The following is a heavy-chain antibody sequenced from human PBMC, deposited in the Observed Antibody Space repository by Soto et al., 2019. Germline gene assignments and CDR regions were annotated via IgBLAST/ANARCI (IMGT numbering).Heavy chain of an antibody. CDR3: VRGFRQNRVMTTVTTGWFDP. J-gene: IGHJ5*02. D-gene: IGHD4-17*01. V-gene: IGHV4-30-2*01. CDR2: IYHSGST. Sequence: PSETLSLTCAVSGGSISSGGYSWSWIRQPPGKGLEWIGYIYHSGSTYYNPSLKSRVTISVDTSKNQFSLKLSSVTAADTAVYYCVRGFRQNRVMTTVTTGWFDPWGQGTLVTVSS. CDR1: GGSISSGGYS.